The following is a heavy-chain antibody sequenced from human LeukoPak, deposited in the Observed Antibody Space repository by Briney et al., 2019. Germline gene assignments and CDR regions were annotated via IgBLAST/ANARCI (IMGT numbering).Heavy chain of an antibody. CDR2: INPSGGST. CDR3: ARGRSGVGTSIYYFDY. Sequence: ASVKVSCKASGYTFTNYYMHWVRQAPGQGLEWMGIINPSGGSTTYAQKFQGRVTMTRDTSTSTVYMELSSLRSEDTAVYYCARGRSGVGTSIYYFDYWGQGTLVTVSS. J-gene: IGHJ4*02. V-gene: IGHV1-46*01. CDR1: GYTFTNYY. D-gene: IGHD6-6*01.